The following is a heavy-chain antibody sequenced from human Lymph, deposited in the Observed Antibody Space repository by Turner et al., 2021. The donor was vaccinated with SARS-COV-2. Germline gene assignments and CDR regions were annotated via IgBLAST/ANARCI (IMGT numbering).Heavy chain of an antibody. CDR1: GFTFSYYW. Sequence: EVQLVESGGGLVQHGGSLSISCAASGFTFSYYWMSWVRQAPGKGLECVANIKQDGSEKYYVDSVKGRFTISRDNAKNSLFLQMNSLRAEDTAVYYCARMGSSSWYFDYWGQGTLVTVSS. V-gene: IGHV3-7*01. CDR3: ARMGSSSWYFDY. CDR2: IKQDGSEK. D-gene: IGHD1-26*01. J-gene: IGHJ4*02.